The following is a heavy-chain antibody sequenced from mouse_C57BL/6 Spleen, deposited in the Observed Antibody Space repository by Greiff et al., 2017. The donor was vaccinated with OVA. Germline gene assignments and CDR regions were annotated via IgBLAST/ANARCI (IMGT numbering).Heavy chain of an antibody. CDR2: FRLKSDNYAT. CDR1: GFTFSNYW. CDR3: TGGSSYYYAMDY. Sequence: EVKVEESGGGLLHPGGSMKLSCVASGFTFSNYWINWVRQSPEKGLEWVAQFRLKSDNYATHYAESVKGRFTISRDDSKSSFYLQMNNLRAEDTGIYYCTGGSSYYYAMDYWGQGTSVTVSS. V-gene: IGHV6-3*01. J-gene: IGHJ4*01. D-gene: IGHD1-1*01.